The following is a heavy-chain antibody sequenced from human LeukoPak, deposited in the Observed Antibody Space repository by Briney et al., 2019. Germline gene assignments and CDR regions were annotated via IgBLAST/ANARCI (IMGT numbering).Heavy chain of an antibody. J-gene: IGHJ6*03. V-gene: IGHV3-23*01. CDR3: AKDTSAWWYHRAYMNV. D-gene: IGHD2-15*01. CDR2: IRGSGDKT. CDR1: GFTFSVYA. Sequence: PGGSLRLSCAASGFTFSVYAMSWVRQAPGGGLEWVSAIRGSGDKTFHADSVKGRFTTSRDNSKNTLSLQMSSLRVEDSAVYFCAKDTSAWWYHRAYMNVWGTGTTVTVSS.